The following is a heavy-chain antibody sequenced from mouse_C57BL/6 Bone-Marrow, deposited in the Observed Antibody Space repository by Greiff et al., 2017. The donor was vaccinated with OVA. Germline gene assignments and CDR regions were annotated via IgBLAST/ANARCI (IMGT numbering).Heavy chain of an antibody. V-gene: IGHV1-59*01. J-gene: IGHJ3*01. CDR3: ARDGYPAWFAY. Sequence: QVQLQQPGAELVRPGTSVKLSCKASGYTFTSYWMHWVKQRPGQGLEWIGVIDPSDSYTNYNQKFKGKATLTVDTSSSTAYMQLSSLTSEDSAVDYCARDGYPAWFAYWGQGTLVTVSA. D-gene: IGHD2-3*01. CDR2: IDPSDSYT. CDR1: GYTFTSYW.